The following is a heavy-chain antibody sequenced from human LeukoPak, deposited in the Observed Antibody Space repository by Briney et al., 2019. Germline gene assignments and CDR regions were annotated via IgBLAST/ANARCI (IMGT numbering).Heavy chain of an antibody. CDR3: ARNWNDFLPNNWFDP. D-gene: IGHD1-1*01. CDR1: GGSISSSSYY. J-gene: IGHJ5*02. V-gene: IGHV4-39*01. Sequence: SETLSLTCTVSGGSISSSSYYWGWIRQPPGKGLEWIGSIYSSGSTYYNPSLKSRVTISVDTSKNQFSLKLSSVTAADTAVFYCARNWNDFLPNNWFDPWGQGTLVTVSS. CDR2: IYSSGST.